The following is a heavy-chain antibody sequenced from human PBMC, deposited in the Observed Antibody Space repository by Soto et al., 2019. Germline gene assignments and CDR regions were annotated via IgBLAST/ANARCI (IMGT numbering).Heavy chain of an antibody. J-gene: IGHJ6*02. V-gene: IGHV3-21*01. Sequence: GGSLRVCWAAAGVTFSAYGRHWVRQAPGKGLEWVSSISVSSTYTYYADSVKGRFTISRDNAKNSLFLQMNSLRAEDTAVYYCAREKIYYDSSGYGMDVWGQGTTVTVSS. CDR1: GVTFSAYG. D-gene: IGHD3-22*01. CDR2: ISVSSTYT. CDR3: AREKIYYDSSGYGMDV.